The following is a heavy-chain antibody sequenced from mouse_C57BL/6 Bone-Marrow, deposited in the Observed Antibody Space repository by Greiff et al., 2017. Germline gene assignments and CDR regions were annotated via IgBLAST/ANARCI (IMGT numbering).Heavy chain of an antibody. CDR1: GFNIKDDY. CDR2: IDPENGDT. Sequence: LKESGAELVRPGASVKLSCTASGFNIKDDYMHWVKQRPEQGLEWIGWIDPENGDTESASKFQGKATIQAFTPSTTAYLKLSSLTSEDTAVYYCTTGDYWGQGTTLTVSS. J-gene: IGHJ2*01. CDR3: TTGDY. V-gene: IGHV14-4*01.